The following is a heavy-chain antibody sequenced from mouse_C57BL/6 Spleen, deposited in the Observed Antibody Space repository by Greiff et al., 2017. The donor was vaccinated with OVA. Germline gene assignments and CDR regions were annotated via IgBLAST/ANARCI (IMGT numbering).Heavy chain of an antibody. Sequence: EVQLQESGEGLVKPGGSLKLSCAASGFTFSSYAMSWVRQTPEKRLEWVAYISSGGDYIYYADTVKGRFTISRDNARNTLYLQMSSLKSEDTAMYYCTSYYGNYYAMDYWGQGTSVTVSS. D-gene: IGHD1-2*01. CDR3: TSYYGNYYAMDY. CDR1: GFTFSSYA. V-gene: IGHV5-9-1*02. J-gene: IGHJ4*01. CDR2: ISSGGDYI.